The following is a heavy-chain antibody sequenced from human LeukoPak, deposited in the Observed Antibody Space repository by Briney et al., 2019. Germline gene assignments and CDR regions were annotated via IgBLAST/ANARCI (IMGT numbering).Heavy chain of an antibody. CDR2: IYYSGST. CDR1: GGSISNDGYY. D-gene: IGHD7-27*01. CDR3: ARDLTGDQFFDP. Sequence: KPSQTVSLTCNVSGGSISNDGYYWSWIRQHPGKGLEWLGYIYYSGSTYYNPSLKSRVTLSVDTSKSQFSLRLSSVTAADTAVYYCARDLTGDQFFDPWGQGTLVTVSS. V-gene: IGHV4-31*03. J-gene: IGHJ5*02.